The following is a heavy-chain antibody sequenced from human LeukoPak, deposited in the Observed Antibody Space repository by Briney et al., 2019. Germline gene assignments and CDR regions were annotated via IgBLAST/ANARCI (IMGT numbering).Heavy chain of an antibody. Sequence: SQTLSLTCAISGDSVSSSSTGWNWIRQSPSRGLEWLGRTYYRSKWYYDYAASVKSRMRVNPDTSENQFSLHLNSVTPEDTAVYFCARGVNYLDYWGLGTLVTVSS. J-gene: IGHJ4*02. CDR2: TYYRSKWYY. D-gene: IGHD4-23*01. CDR1: GDSVSSSSTG. V-gene: IGHV6-1*01. CDR3: ARGVNYLDY.